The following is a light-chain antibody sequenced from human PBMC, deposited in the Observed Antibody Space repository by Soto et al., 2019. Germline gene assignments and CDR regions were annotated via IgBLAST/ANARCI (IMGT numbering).Light chain of an antibody. Sequence: EIVMTQSPATLSASPGERATLSCRASQSVRSNLAWYQQKPGQAPRLLIYSASTRATGIPARFSGSGSGTGFTLSIGSLQSEDFAIYYCQQYTTWPPTFGQGTKVEIK. CDR1: QSVRSN. J-gene: IGKJ1*01. V-gene: IGKV3-15*01. CDR3: QQYTTWPPT. CDR2: SAS.